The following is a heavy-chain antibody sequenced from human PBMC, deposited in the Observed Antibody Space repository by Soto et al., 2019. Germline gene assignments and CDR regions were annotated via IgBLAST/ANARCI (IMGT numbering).Heavy chain of an antibody. J-gene: IGHJ6*02. CDR3: ARAYLGRLPRRADYYYAMDV. D-gene: IGHD1-26*01. CDR1: GFSFRDYD. Sequence: PGGSLSLSCAASGFSFRDYDLHWVRQPTGKGLERVSGLGAADDPYFVASVKGRFSVSRDNAQNSLYLQMNNLRVDDTAVYYCARAYLGRLPRRADYYYAMDVWGRGTTVTVSS. CDR2: LGAADDP. V-gene: IGHV3-13*05.